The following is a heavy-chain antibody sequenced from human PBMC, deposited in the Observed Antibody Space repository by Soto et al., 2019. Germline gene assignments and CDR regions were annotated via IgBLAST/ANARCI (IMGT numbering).Heavy chain of an antibody. CDR3: ASIDPEPSIAARLNYYYGMDV. V-gene: IGHV4-39*01. CDR1: GGSISSSSYY. CDR2: IYYSGST. J-gene: IGHJ6*02. Sequence: SETLSLTCTVSGGSISSSSYYWGWIRQPPGKGLEWIGSIYYSGSTYYNPSLKSRVTISVDTSKNQFSLKLSSVTAADTAVYYCASIDPEPSIAARLNYYYGMDVWGQGTTVTVSS. D-gene: IGHD6-6*01.